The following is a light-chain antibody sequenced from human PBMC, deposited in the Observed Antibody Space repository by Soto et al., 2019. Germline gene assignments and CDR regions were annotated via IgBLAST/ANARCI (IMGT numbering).Light chain of an antibody. CDR2: RAS. Sequence: IMMTQPPATLSVSLGERATLSCRAGQTIYSNVAWYQQRPGQAPRLLIYRASTRATGVPARFSGSGSGTEFTLTISSLQSEDFAIYYCQQYQNLWTFGQGTKVDIK. CDR3: QQYQNLWT. J-gene: IGKJ1*01. V-gene: IGKV3-15*01. CDR1: QTIYSN.